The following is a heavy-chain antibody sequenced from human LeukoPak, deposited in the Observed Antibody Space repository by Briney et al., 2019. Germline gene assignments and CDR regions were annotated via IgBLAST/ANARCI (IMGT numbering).Heavy chain of an antibody. V-gene: IGHV3-23*01. CDR1: GFTFSSYA. D-gene: IGHD6-19*01. CDR2: ISDIVSRT. CDR3: AKAFSGWYYYYYMDV. J-gene: IGHJ6*03. Sequence: GGTLRLSCTASGFTFSSYAMSWVRQAPGKGLEWVSSISDIVSRTYYADSVEGRFTISRDNSKNTLFLQMNSLRAEDTAVYYCAKAFSGWYYYYYMDVWGKGTTVTISS.